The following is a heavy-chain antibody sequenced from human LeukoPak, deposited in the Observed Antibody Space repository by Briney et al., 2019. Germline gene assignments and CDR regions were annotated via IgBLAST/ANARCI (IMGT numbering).Heavy chain of an antibody. D-gene: IGHD6-13*01. J-gene: IGHJ3*02. V-gene: IGHV3-53*01. CDR2: IYSGGST. Sequence: GSLRLSCAASGFTVSSNYMSWVRQAPGKGLEWVSVIYSGGSTYYADSVKGRFTISRDNSKNTLYLQMNSLRAEDTAVYYCARGLSIAAAGDAFDIWGQGTMVTVSS. CDR3: ARGLSIAAAGDAFDI. CDR1: GFTVSSNY.